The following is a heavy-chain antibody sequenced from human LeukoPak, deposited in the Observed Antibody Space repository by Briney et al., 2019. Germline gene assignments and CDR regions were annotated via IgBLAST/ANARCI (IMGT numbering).Heavy chain of an antibody. J-gene: IGHJ4*02. V-gene: IGHV3-21*03. CDR1: GFAFNTYS. Sequence: GESLRLSCAASGFAFNTYSMDWVRQAPGKGLEWVSFIFSSSTYIYYTDSVKGRFTISRDNARNSLYLQMDNLRAEDTGVYYCARDFYDGFALDYWGQGTLVTVSS. CDR3: ARDFYDGFALDY. CDR2: IFSSSTYI. D-gene: IGHD2/OR15-2a*01.